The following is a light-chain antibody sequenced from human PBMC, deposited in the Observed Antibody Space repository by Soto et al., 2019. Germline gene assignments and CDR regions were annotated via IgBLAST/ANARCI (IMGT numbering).Light chain of an antibody. CDR3: NSYTSISTLVV. V-gene: IGLV2-14*01. Sequence: QSVLTQPASVSGSPGQSITISCTGTSSDIGGYNYVSWYQQHPGKAPKLMIYDVSNRPSGVSNRFSGSKSGNTASLTISGLQAEDEADYYCNSYTSISTLVVFGGGTQLTVL. CDR1: SSDIGGYNY. CDR2: DVS. J-gene: IGLJ2*01.